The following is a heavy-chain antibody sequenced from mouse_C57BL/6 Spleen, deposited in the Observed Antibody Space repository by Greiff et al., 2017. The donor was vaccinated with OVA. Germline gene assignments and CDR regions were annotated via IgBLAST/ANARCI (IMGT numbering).Heavy chain of an antibody. Sequence: VQLVESGAELVRPGTSVKVSCKASGYAFTNDLIEWVKQRPGQGLEWIGVINPGSGGTNYNEKFKGKATLTADKSSSTAYMQLSSLTSEDSAVYFCAIRAMDYWGQGTSVTVSS. J-gene: IGHJ4*01. CDR1: GYAFTNDL. CDR3: AIRAMDY. CDR2: INPGSGGT. V-gene: IGHV1-54*01.